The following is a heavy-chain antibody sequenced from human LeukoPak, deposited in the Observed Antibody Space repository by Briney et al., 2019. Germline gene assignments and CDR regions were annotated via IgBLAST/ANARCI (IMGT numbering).Heavy chain of an antibody. V-gene: IGHV3-7*01. CDR1: GFPFSNYW. CDR3: ARDSGDGSGTYYPYGMDV. D-gene: IGHD3-10*01. J-gene: IGHJ6*02. Sequence: GGSLRLSCAASGFPFSNYWMSWVRQAPGKGLEWVANIKQDGSEKYYVDSVKGRFTISRDNAKNSLSLQMNSLRAEDTAVYYCARDSGDGSGTYYPYGMDVWGQGTTVTVSS. CDR2: IKQDGSEK.